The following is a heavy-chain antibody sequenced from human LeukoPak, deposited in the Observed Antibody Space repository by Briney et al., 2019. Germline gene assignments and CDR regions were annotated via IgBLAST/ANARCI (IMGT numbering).Heavy chain of an antibody. CDR3: ARGVEPLAANTLAY. CDR1: GFTVITND. Sequence: GGSLRLSCAASGFTVITNDMTWVRQAPGKGLEWVAVLYSDGNTKYADSVRGQFTISRDNSKNTLYLEMNSLSPDDTAVYYCARGVEPLAANTLAYWGQGTLVTVSS. CDR2: LYSDGNT. D-gene: IGHD1-14*01. J-gene: IGHJ4*02. V-gene: IGHV3-53*01.